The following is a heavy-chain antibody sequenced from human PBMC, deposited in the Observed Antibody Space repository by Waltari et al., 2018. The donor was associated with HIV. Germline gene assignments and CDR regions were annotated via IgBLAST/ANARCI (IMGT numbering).Heavy chain of an antibody. V-gene: IGHV1-2*02. J-gene: IGHJ6*02. CDR1: GYTFTGYY. Sequence: QVQLVQSGAEVKKPGASVKVSCKASGYTFTGYYMHWVRQAPGQGLEGMGWGNPKSADTNYAQEFQGRVTMTRDTSTSTAYRELSRLRSDDTALYYCARDRIAVTGSYYYGMDVWGQGTTVTVSS. CDR3: ARDRIAVTGSYYYGMDV. CDR2: GNPKSADT. D-gene: IGHD6-19*01.